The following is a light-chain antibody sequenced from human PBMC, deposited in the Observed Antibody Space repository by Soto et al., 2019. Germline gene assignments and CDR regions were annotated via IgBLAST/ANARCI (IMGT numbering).Light chain of an antibody. J-gene: IGKJ3*01. Sequence: EIVLTQSPGTLSLSPGERATLSCRASQSVSSSSITWYQQKPGQAPRLLIYGASTRATGIPDRFSGSGSGTDFSHTISRLEPEDSAVYYCHQYGDSTFTFGPGTKVDIX. CDR2: GAS. CDR1: QSVSSSS. CDR3: HQYGDSTFT. V-gene: IGKV3-20*01.